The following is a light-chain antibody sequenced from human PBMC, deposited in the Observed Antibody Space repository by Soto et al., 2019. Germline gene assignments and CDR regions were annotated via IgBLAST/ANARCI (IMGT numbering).Light chain of an antibody. CDR2: KAS. J-gene: IGKJ1*01. Sequence: DIQMTQSPSTLSASVGDRVTITCRASQSISNWLAWYQQKPGKAPKLLIYKASSLERGVPSRFSGSGSGTEFTLTISSLQPDDFAAYYCQQYNSYSEAFGQGTKV. CDR3: QQYNSYSEA. V-gene: IGKV1-5*03. CDR1: QSISNW.